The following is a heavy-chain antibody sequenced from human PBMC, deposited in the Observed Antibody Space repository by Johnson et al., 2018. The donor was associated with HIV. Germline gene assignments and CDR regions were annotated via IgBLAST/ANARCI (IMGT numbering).Heavy chain of an antibody. CDR1: GFTFSFYW. CDR2: INSDGSST. J-gene: IGHJ3*02. D-gene: IGHD2-15*01. V-gene: IGHV3-74*01. Sequence: GQLVESGGGLVQPGGSLRLSCAASGFTFSFYWMHWVRQVPGKGLVWVSRINSDGSSTSYADSVQGRFPISRANAKNTLYLQVNRLSAEDTALYYCARAGPYCSGGSCYSPDAFDIWGQGTMVTVSS. CDR3: ARAGPYCSGGSCYSPDAFDI.